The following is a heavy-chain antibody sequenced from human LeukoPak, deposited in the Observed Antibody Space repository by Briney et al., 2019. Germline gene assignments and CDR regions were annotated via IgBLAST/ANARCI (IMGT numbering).Heavy chain of an antibody. D-gene: IGHD1-7*01. Sequence: GGSLRLSCAASGFTVSSSYMNWVRQAPGKGLEWVSVVYSGGSTFYADSVKGRFTISRDISKNTLYLQMNSMRAEDTAVYYCASPELRASGAGYFDYWGQGTLVTVSS. J-gene: IGHJ4*02. CDR1: GFTVSSSY. V-gene: IGHV3-66*01. CDR3: ASPELRASGAGYFDY. CDR2: VYSGGST.